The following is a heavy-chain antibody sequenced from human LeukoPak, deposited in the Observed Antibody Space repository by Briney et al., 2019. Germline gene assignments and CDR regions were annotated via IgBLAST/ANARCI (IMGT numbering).Heavy chain of an antibody. CDR3: ARMYSPRYSGSYYHDY. Sequence: SQTLSLTCTVSGGSISSGSYYWSWIRQPAGKGLEWIGRIYTSGSTNYNPSLKSRVTISVDTSKNQFSLKLSSVTAADTAVYYCARMYSPRYSGSYYHDYWGQGTLVTVSS. D-gene: IGHD1-26*01. V-gene: IGHV4-61*02. CDR1: GGSISSGSYY. CDR2: IYTSGST. J-gene: IGHJ4*02.